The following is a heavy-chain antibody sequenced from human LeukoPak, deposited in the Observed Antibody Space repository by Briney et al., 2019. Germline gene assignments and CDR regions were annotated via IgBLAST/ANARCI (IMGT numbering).Heavy chain of an antibody. CDR3: ARGKDDFWSGYRWFDP. J-gene: IGHJ5*02. V-gene: IGHV1-2*02. CDR1: GYTFTGYY. CDR2: INPNSGGT. D-gene: IGHD3-3*01. Sequence: ASVKVSCKASGYTFTGYYMHWVQQAPGQGLEWMGWINPNSGGTNYAQKFQGRVTMTRDTSISTAYMELSRLRSDDTAVYYCARGKDDFWSGYRWFDPWGQGTLVTVSS.